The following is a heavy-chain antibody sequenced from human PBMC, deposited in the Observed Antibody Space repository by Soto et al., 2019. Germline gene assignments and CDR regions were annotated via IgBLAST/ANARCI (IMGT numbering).Heavy chain of an antibody. J-gene: IGHJ5*02. CDR2: ISSSSSYI. CDR3: AREQGIQLSLNWFDP. D-gene: IGHD5-18*01. CDR1: GFTFSSYS. Sequence: GGSLRLSCAASGFTFSSYSMNWVRQASGKGLEWVSSISSSSSYIYYADSVKGRFTISRDNAKHSLYLQMNSLRAEDTAVYYCAREQGIQLSLNWFDPWGQGTLVPLS. V-gene: IGHV3-21*01.